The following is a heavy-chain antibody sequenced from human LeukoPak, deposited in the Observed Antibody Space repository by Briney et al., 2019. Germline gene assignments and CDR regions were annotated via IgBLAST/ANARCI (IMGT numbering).Heavy chain of an antibody. J-gene: IGHJ4*02. CDR3: ATYDFWSGYYTH. CDR2: FDPEDGET. V-gene: IGHV1-24*01. CDR1: GYTLTELS. Sequence: ASVKVSCKFSGYTLTELSMHWVRQAPGKGLEWMGGFDPEDGETSYAQKFQGRVTMTEDTSTDTAYMELSSLRSEDTAVYYCATYDFWSGYYTHWGQGTLVTVSS. D-gene: IGHD3-3*01.